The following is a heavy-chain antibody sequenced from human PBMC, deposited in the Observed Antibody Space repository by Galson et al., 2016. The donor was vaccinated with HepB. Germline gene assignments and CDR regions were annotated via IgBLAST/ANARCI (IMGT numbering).Heavy chain of an antibody. CDR2: INGDGSTI. D-gene: IGHD6-19*01. CDR1: GITFSIYW. Sequence: SLRLSCAASGITFSIYWMQWVRQAPGKGLVWVSRINGDGSTIRYADSVKGRFTISGDNAKNTVYLEMNGLRAEDTAVYYCTTDHSGNAVGYWGQGTLVTVSS. J-gene: IGHJ4*02. V-gene: IGHV3-74*01. CDR3: TTDHSGNAVGY.